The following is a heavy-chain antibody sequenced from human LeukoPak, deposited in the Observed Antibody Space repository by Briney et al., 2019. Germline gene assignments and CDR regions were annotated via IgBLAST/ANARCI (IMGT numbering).Heavy chain of an antibody. V-gene: IGHV1-46*01. CDR1: GYTFTSYY. J-gene: IGHJ6*02. Sequence: ASVKVSCKASGYTFTSYYMHWVRQAPGQGLEWMGIINPSGGSTSYTQKFQGRVTMTRDTSTSTVYMELSRLRSEDTAVYYCAREGFPPKISNFWSGLGPYYYYGMDVWGQGTTVTVSS. CDR2: INPSGGST. CDR3: AREGFPPKISNFWSGLGPYYYYGMDV. D-gene: IGHD3-3*01.